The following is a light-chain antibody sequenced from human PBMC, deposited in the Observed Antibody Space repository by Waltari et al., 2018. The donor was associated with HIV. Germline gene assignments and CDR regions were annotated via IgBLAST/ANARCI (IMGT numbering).Light chain of an antibody. Sequence: SYEVTQPPSVSVSPGQPVSISCSADKLGEKFASWYQQRPGQAPNLVIDQGKGRPSGIPERFAGSTSGKTATLTITGTQSMDEADYYCQAWDTSSVVFGGGTKLTVL. CDR2: QGK. CDR1: KLGEKF. J-gene: IGLJ2*01. V-gene: IGLV3-1*01. CDR3: QAWDTSSVV.